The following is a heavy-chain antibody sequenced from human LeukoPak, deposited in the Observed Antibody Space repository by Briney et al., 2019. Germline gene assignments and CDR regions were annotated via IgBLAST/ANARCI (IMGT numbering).Heavy chain of an antibody. D-gene: IGHD2-15*01. CDR3: ARSEQFCGGGNCYRYFDY. Sequence: GGSLRLSCAASGFTFSSYATSWVRQAPGKGLEWVSAISASGDTTYYADSVKGRFTISRDNSKNTLYLQMNSLRAEDTAVYYCARSEQFCGGGNCYRYFDYWGQGTLVTVSS. J-gene: IGHJ4*02. CDR1: GFTFSSYA. CDR2: ISASGDTT. V-gene: IGHV3-23*01.